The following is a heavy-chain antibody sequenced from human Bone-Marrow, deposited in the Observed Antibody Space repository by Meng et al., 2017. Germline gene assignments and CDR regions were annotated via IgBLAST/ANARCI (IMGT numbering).Heavy chain of an antibody. CDR3: ARGYCGGDCYIPFDNWFDP. D-gene: IGHD2-21*02. J-gene: IGHJ5*02. CDR2: IYHSGST. V-gene: IGHV4-30-2*01. CDR1: GGSISSGGYS. Sequence: QLQLQESGSGLVKPSQTLSLTCPLPGGSISSGGYSWSWIRQPPGKGLEWIGYIYHSGSTYYNPSLKSRVTISVDRSKNQFSLKLSSVTAADTAVYYCARGYCGGDCYIPFDNWFDPWGQGTLVTVSS.